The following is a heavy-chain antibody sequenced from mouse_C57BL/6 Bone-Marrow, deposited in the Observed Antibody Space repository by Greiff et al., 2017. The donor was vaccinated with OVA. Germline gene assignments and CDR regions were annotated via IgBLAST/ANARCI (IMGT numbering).Heavy chain of an antibody. D-gene: IGHD4-1*01. CDR2: IWTGGGT. Sequence: VQLQESGPGLVAPSHSLSITCTVSGFSFTSYAISWVRQTPGKGLEWLGVIWTGGGTNNNSALKSRLSIIKDNSTSQVFLKLNSLQTDDTAAYYCARINWGFDYWGQGTTLTVSS. CDR1: GFSFTSYA. CDR3: ARINWGFDY. J-gene: IGHJ2*01. V-gene: IGHV2-9-1*01.